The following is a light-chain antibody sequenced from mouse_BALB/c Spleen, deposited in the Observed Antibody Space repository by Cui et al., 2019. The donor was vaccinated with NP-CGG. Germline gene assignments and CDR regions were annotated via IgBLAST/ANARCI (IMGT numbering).Light chain of an antibody. J-gene: IGLJ1*01. CDR1: TGAVTTNNY. V-gene: IGLV1*01. CDR2: GTN. CDR3: ALWYSNHWM. Sequence: QAVVTQECALTTPPGETVTLTCRSSTGAVTTNNYANWVQEKPDHLFTGLIGGTNNRAPGVPARFSGSLIGDKAALTITGAQTEDEAIYFCALWYSNHWMFGGGTKLTVL.